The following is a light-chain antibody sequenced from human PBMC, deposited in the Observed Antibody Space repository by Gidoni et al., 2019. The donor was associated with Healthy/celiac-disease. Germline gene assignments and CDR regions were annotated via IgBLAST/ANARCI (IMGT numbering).Light chain of an antibody. Sequence: VLTLPPSVSAAPGPKVTITCSGSSSNIGNNYVSWYQQLPGTAPKLLIYDNNKRPSGIPDRFSGSKSGTSATLGITGLQTGDEADYYCGTWDSSLSARVFGGGTKLTVL. CDR2: DNN. V-gene: IGLV1-51*01. J-gene: IGLJ3*02. CDR1: SSNIGNNY. CDR3: GTWDSSLSARV.